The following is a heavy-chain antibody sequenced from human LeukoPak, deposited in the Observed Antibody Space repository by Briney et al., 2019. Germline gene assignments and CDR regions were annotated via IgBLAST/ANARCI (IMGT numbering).Heavy chain of an antibody. J-gene: IGHJ4*02. CDR2: ISWNSGSI. CDR1: GFTFDDYA. V-gene: IGHV3-9*03. Sequence: PGGSLRLSCAASGFTFDDYAMHWVRQAPGKGLEWVSGISWNSGSIGYADSVKGRFTISRDNAKNSLYLQMNSLRAEDMALYYCAKDSSYDFSSTSFDYWGQGTLVTVSS. CDR3: AKDSSYDFSSTSFDY. D-gene: IGHD2-2*01.